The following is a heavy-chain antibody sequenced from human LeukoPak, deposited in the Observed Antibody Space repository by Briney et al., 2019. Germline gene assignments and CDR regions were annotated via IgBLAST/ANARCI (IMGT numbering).Heavy chain of an antibody. D-gene: IGHD3/OR15-3a*01. CDR3: ARRRDFIDY. CDR2: SSSSGSTI. Sequence: GGSLRLSCAASGFTLSDYYMSSIRQAPGKGLEWVSYSSSSGSTIYYAYSVKGRFAISRDNAKNSLYLQMNSLRAEDTAVYYCARRRDFIDYWGQGTLVTVSS. J-gene: IGHJ4*01. CDR1: GFTLSDYY. V-gene: IGHV3-11*01.